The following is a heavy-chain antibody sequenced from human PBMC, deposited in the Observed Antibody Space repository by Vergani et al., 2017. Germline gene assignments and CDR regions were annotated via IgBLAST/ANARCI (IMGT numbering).Heavy chain of an antibody. CDR3: ARHRGSGGFFPSSYFYGMDV. J-gene: IGHJ6*02. D-gene: IGHD3-10*01. V-gene: IGHV4-38-2*01. Sequence: QVQLQESGPGLVKPSETLTLTCDVSDSSIMTNPYWGWFRQSPGQGLEWIGCIHHSGDTHYNSSLKSRVSISIVSSSKFSLSLTSVTAADTAICYCARHRGSGGFFPSSYFYGMDVWGHGTTVTVSS. CDR2: IHHSGDT. CDR1: DSSIMTNPY.